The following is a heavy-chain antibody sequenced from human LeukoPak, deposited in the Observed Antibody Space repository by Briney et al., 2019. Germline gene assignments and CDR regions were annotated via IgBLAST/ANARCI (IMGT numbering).Heavy chain of an antibody. CDR2: IYYSGST. D-gene: IGHD1-26*01. CDR3: ARGIVGATRWAFDI. J-gene: IGHJ3*02. CDR1: GGSISSYY. V-gene: IGHV4-59*01. Sequence: SETLSLTCTVSGGSISSYYWSWIRQPPGKGLEWIGYIYYSGSTNYNPSLKSRVTISVDTSKNQFSLKLSSVTAADTAVYYCARGIVGATRWAFDIWGQGTMVTVSS.